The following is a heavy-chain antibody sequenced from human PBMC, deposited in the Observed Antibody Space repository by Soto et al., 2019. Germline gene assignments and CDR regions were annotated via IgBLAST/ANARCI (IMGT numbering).Heavy chain of an antibody. V-gene: IGHV3-30*03. CDR3: AREGSSMIVLNNRFAT. D-gene: IGHD3-16*01. CDR1: ICTFSDYG. Sequence: QVHLLESGGGVVQVGKYLRLSCAASICTFSDYGMDWVRQAPGKGLEWVAFISYDGTKELYADSVKGRFAISRDNSQNTLYLQMNSLRTEDTAVYYCAREGSSMIVLNNRFATWGQGTLVTVSS. J-gene: IGHJ5*02. CDR2: ISYDGTKE.